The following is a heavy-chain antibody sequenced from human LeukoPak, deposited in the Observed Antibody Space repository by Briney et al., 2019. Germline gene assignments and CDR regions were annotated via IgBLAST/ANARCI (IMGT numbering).Heavy chain of an antibody. CDR1: GYTFTSYY. J-gene: IGHJ4*02. V-gene: IGHV1-46*03. Sequence: ASVKVSCKASGYTFTSYYMHGVRQAPGQGLEWMGIINPSGGSTSYAQKFQGRVTMTRDTSTSTVYMEPSSLRSEDTAVYYCARVVKQQLVHYYFDYWGQGTLVTVSS. CDR3: ARVVKQQLVHYYFDY. CDR2: INPSGGST. D-gene: IGHD6-13*01.